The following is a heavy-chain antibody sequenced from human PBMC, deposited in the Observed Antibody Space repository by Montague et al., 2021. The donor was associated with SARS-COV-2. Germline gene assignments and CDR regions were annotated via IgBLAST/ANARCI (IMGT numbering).Heavy chain of an antibody. CDR3: ARGRLVGDSSSWYYFDY. CDR1: GGSINTNNW. V-gene: IGHV4-4*02. J-gene: IGHJ4*02. CDR2: IFHSGIT. Sequence: SETLSLTCAVSGGSINTNNWWTWVRQPPGEGLEWIGQIFHSGITNYNPSLESRVTISVDKSKNQFSLRLSSVTAADTAVYSCARGRLVGDSSSWYYFDYWGQGTLVAVSS. D-gene: IGHD6-13*01.